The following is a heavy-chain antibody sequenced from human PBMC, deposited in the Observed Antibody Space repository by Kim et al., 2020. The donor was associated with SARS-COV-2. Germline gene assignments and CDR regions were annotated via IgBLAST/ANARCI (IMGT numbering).Heavy chain of an antibody. CDR2: IYYSGCT. Sequence: SETLSLTCTVSGGSISSGGYYWSWIRQHPGKGLEWIGYIYYSGCTYYNPSLKSRVTISVDTSKNQFSLKLSSVTAADTAVYYCARDRGTTVTTSFSADWGQGTLVTVSS. V-gene: IGHV4-31*03. CDR3: ARDRGTTVTTSFSAD. CDR1: GGSISSGGYY. D-gene: IGHD4-17*01. J-gene: IGHJ4*02.